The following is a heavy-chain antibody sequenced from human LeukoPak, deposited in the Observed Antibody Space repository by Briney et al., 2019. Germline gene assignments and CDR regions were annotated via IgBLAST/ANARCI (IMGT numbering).Heavy chain of an antibody. Sequence: PGGSLRLSCAASGLTFSSYAMTWVRQAPGKGLEWVSGISGNGGTTYYADSVKGRFTISRDNSKNTLYLQMNSLRAEDTAVYYCARAGGYCSGGSCLGWFDPWGQGTLVTVSS. V-gene: IGHV3-23*01. D-gene: IGHD2-15*01. CDR3: ARAGGYCSGGSCLGWFDP. CDR1: GLTFSSYA. J-gene: IGHJ5*02. CDR2: ISGNGGTT.